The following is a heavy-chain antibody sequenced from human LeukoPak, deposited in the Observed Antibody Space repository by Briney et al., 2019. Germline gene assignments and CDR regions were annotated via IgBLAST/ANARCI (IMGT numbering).Heavy chain of an antibody. D-gene: IGHD2-2*01. V-gene: IGHV3-21*01. CDR1: GFTFGSYS. Sequence: PGGSLRLSCAASGFTFGSYSMNWVRQAPGKGLEWVSSISGGSGYIYYADSVKGRFTISRDNAKNSVYLQMNSLRAEDTAEYFCGRDSVTVAQAAPDYLGQGTLVTVSS. J-gene: IGHJ4*02. CDR2: ISGGSGYI. CDR3: GRDSVTVAQAAPDY.